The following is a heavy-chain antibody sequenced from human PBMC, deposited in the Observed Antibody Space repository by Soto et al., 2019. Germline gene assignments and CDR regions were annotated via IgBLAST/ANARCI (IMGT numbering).Heavy chain of an antibody. J-gene: IGHJ5*02. CDR1: GGSFSGYY. Sequence: SETLSLTWAVYGGSFSGYYWSWIRQPPGKGLEWIGEINHSGSTNYNPSLKSRVTISVDTSKNQFSLKLSSVTAADTAVYYCARGRQYDFWSGYSNWFDPWGQGTLVTVSS. D-gene: IGHD3-3*01. CDR3: ARGRQYDFWSGYSNWFDP. V-gene: IGHV4-34*01. CDR2: INHSGST.